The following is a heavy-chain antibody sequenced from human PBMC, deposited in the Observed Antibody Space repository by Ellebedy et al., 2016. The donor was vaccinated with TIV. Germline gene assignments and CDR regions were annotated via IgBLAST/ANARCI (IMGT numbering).Heavy chain of an antibody. D-gene: IGHD3-3*01. V-gene: IGHV3-7*01. Sequence: GESLKISCAAWGFSFSNFWMSWVRQAPGTGLEWVAHIKTDGSETYYVDSVKGRFTISRENAKNALFLQMDGLRVDDSAVSYCVGFGVFNLWGQGAPVTVSS. CDR3: VGFGVFNL. CDR2: IKTDGSET. CDR1: GFSFSNFW. J-gene: IGHJ5*02.